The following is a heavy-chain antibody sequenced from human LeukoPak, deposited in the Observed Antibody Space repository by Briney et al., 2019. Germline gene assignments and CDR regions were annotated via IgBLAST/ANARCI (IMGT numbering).Heavy chain of an antibody. V-gene: IGHV4-4*07. CDR1: GGSISSYY. CDR2: IYTSGST. Sequence: SETLSLTCTVSGGSISSYYWSWIRQPAGKGLEWIGRIYTSGSTNYNPSLKSRVTMSVDTSKNQFSLKLSSVTAADTAVYYCARVDTDLYCSGGSCYSWWFDPWGQGTLVTVSS. D-gene: IGHD2-15*01. CDR3: ARVDTDLYCSGGSCYSWWFDP. J-gene: IGHJ5*02.